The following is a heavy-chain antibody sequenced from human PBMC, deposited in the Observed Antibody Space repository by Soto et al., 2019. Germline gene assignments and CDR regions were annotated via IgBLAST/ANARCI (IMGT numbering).Heavy chain of an antibody. CDR1: GGSISSSNW. V-gene: IGHV4-4*02. Sequence: QVQLQETGPGLVKPSGTLSLTCAVSGGSISSSNWWSWGRQPPGKGLEWIGEIYHSGSTNYNPSLKSRVTISVDKSKNQFSLNLSSVTAADTAVYYCARYYLGSWYALLDYWGQGTLVTVSS. J-gene: IGHJ4*02. D-gene: IGHD6-13*01. CDR3: ARYYLGSWYALLDY. CDR2: IYHSGST.